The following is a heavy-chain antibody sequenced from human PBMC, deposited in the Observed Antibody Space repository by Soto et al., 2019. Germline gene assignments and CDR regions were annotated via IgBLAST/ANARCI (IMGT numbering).Heavy chain of an antibody. Sequence: SPTLSLTCAVYGGSFSGYYLSLIRQSQGKGLERIVEINHSGSNNYNTSLKSRVTISVDTSKNQFSLKLRSVTAADTAVYYCARGKHGSRYGYCFDPWGQVTLV. D-gene: IGHD5-18*01. CDR1: GGSFSGYY. V-gene: IGHV4-34*01. CDR3: ARGKHGSRYGYCFDP. J-gene: IGHJ5*02. CDR2: INHSGSN.